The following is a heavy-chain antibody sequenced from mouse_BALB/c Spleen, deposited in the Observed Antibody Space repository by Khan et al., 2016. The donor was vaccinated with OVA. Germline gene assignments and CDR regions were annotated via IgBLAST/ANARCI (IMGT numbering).Heavy chain of an antibody. J-gene: IGHJ4*01. CDR1: GFSLTSYG. Sequence: QVQLQQSGPGLVQPSQSLSITCTVSGFSLTSYGVHWVRQSPGKGLEWLGVIWSGGSTDYNAAFISRMSISKANSKSQVFFKMNRLQANDTAIYYCARIFIGTTDYAMDYWGQGTSVTVSS. CDR2: IWSGGST. V-gene: IGHV2-2*02. CDR3: ARIFIGTTDYAMDY. D-gene: IGHD2-14*01.